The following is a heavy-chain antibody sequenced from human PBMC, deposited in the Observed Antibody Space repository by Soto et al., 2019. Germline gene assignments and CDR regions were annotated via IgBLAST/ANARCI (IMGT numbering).Heavy chain of an antibody. CDR3: VHSRCGGDCLQSYSSHYYYGMDI. Sequence: QITLKESGPTLVKPTQTLTLTCTFSGFSLSTGGMGVGWIRQPPGKALEWLALIYWDGDSRYRPSLMSRLNIAKDTSKNQWVLTRANMDPVDTATYYCVHSRCGGDCLQSYSSHYYYGMDIWGQGTTVTVSS. J-gene: IGHJ6*02. CDR1: GFSLSTGGMG. CDR2: IYWDGDS. V-gene: IGHV2-5*02. D-gene: IGHD2-21*02.